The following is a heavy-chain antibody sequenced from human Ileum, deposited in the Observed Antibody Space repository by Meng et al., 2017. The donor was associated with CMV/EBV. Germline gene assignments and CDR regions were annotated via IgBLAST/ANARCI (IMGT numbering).Heavy chain of an antibody. CDR2: ITAGGSSI. Sequence: GGSLRLSCVVSGFTFRDYYMSWIRQAPGKGLEWVSFITAGGSSIYYADSVKGRFTISRDNAKNSLYLQMNSLRAEDTAVYYCASGIAVAGYYYYYGMDVWGQGTTVTVSS. CDR1: GFTFRDYY. V-gene: IGHV3-11*04. D-gene: IGHD6-19*01. J-gene: IGHJ6*02. CDR3: ASGIAVAGYYYYYGMDV.